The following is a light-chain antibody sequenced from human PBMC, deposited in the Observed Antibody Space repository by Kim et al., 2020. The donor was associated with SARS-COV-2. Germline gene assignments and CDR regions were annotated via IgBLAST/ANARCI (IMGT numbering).Light chain of an antibody. CDR3: QQSYITPAYT. CDR1: QSISTF. J-gene: IGKJ2*01. Sequence: DIQMTQSPSSLSAYVGDRVTINCRASQSISTFLNWYQQKPGRAPKLLIYDASSLQSGVPSRFSDSGSGTEFTLTISSLQPEDFATYYCQQSYITPAYTFGQGTKLEI. V-gene: IGKV1-39*01. CDR2: DAS.